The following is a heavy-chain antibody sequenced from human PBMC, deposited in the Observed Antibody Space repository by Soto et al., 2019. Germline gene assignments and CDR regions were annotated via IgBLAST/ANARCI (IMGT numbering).Heavy chain of an antibody. CDR1: GYTLTELS. J-gene: IGHJ3*02. V-gene: IGHV1-24*01. D-gene: IGHD1-26*01. CDR2: FDPEDGET. Sequence: QVQLVQSGAEVKKPGASVKVSCKVSGYTLTELSMHWVRQAPGKGLEWLGGFDPEDGETIYAQKFQGRVTMTEDTSTDTAYMELSSLRSEDTAVYYCATAGQSIVGTSDAFDIWGQGTMVTVSS. CDR3: ATAGQSIVGTSDAFDI.